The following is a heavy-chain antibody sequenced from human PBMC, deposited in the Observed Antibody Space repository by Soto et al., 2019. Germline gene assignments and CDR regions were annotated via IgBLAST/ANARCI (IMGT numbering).Heavy chain of an antibody. CDR2: ISGSGGST. CDR3: AKDLFGAGYSSSWPVPY. D-gene: IGHD6-13*01. J-gene: IGHJ4*02. Sequence: GGSLRLSCAASGFTFSSYAMSWVRQAPGKGLEWVSAISGSGGSTYYADSVKGRFTISRDNSKNTLYLQMNSLRAEDTAVYYCAKDLFGAGYSSSWPVPYWGQGTLVTVSS. CDR1: GFTFSSYA. V-gene: IGHV3-23*01.